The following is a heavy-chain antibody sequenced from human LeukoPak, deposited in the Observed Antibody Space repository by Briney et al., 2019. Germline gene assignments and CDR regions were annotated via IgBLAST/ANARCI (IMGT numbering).Heavy chain of an antibody. Sequence: GGSLRLSCAASGFTFNDYGMSWVRQAPGKGLEWVSGINWNGGSTGYADSVKGRFTISRDNAKNSLYLQMHSLRAEDTALYYCARVSGYSSGWYFDYWGQGTLVTVSS. CDR1: GFTFNDYG. V-gene: IGHV3-20*04. CDR3: ARVSGYSSGWYFDY. D-gene: IGHD6-19*01. J-gene: IGHJ4*02. CDR2: INWNGGST.